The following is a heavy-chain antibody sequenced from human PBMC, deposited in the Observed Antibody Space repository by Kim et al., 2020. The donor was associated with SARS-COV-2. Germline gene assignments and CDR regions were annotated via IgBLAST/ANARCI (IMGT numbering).Heavy chain of an antibody. CDR1: GFTFGDFT. Sequence: GGSLRLSCVASGFTFGDFTMHWVRQAPGKALEWVSGISWNSGSIGYGDSVKGRYTISRDNAKSSLYLQMNSLRTEDTALYYCAKAADSSGRWTVEEDAFDIWGQGTMVTVTS. J-gene: IGHJ3*02. D-gene: IGHD3-22*01. CDR3: AKAADSSGRWTVEEDAFDI. V-gene: IGHV3-9*01. CDR2: ISWNSGSI.